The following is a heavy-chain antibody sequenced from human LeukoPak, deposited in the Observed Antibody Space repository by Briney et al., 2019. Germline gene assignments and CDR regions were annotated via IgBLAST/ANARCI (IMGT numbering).Heavy chain of an antibody. V-gene: IGHV4-59*12. CDR3: ARGVGNYYDSSGYYYWNWFDP. J-gene: IGHJ5*02. Sequence: SETLSLTCTVSGGSISSYYWSWIRQPPGKGLEWIGYIYYSGSTNYNPSLKSRVTMSVDTSKNQFSLKLSSVTAADTAVYYCARGVGNYYDSSGYYYWNWFDPWGQGTLVTVSS. D-gene: IGHD3-22*01. CDR2: IYYSGST. CDR1: GGSISSYY.